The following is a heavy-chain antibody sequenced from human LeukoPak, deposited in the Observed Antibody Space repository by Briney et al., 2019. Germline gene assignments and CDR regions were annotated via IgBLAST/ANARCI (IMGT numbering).Heavy chain of an antibody. CDR3: ARDPTRNYYDSSGYPFDY. CDR1: GYSISSGYY. Sequence: PSETLSLTCTVSGYSISSGYYWGWIRQPPGKGLEWIGSIYHSGSTYYNPSLKSRVAISVDTSKNQFSLKLSSVTAADTAVYYCARDPTRNYYDSSGYPFDYWGQGTLVTVSS. CDR2: IYHSGST. J-gene: IGHJ4*02. D-gene: IGHD3-22*01. V-gene: IGHV4-38-2*02.